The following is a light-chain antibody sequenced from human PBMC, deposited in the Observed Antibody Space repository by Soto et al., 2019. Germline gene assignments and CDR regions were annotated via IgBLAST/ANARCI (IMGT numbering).Light chain of an antibody. CDR3: QSYDSSRSGYV. Sequence: QSVLTQPPSVSGAPGQRVTISCTGSSSNIGAGYDVHWYQQLPGTAPKLLIYGNSNRPSGVPDRFSGSKSGTSASLAITGFKAEDEVDYYCQSYDSSRSGYVFGTGTKVTVL. CDR1: SSNIGAGYD. CDR2: GNS. J-gene: IGLJ1*01. V-gene: IGLV1-40*01.